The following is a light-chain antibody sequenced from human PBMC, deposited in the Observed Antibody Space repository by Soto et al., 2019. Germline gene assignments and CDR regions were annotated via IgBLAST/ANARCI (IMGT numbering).Light chain of an antibody. J-gene: IGKJ2*01. CDR1: QSVDIS. Sequence: VMTQSPATLSVSPGERATLSCRASQSVDISLAWYQQKPGQTPRLLIYGASTRATGIPARFSGSGSGTEFTLTIISLQSEDFAVYYCQQYHKWPPYTFGQGTKVEIK. CDR3: QQYHKWPPYT. CDR2: GAS. V-gene: IGKV3-15*01.